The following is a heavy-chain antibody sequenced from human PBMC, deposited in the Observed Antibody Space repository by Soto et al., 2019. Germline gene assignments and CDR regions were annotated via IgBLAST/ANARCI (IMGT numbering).Heavy chain of an antibody. CDR1: GFTFSSYG. J-gene: IGHJ4*02. V-gene: IGHV3-30*18. CDR2: ISYDGSNK. D-gene: IGHD2-15*01. Sequence: GGSLRLSCAASGFTFSSYGMHWVRQAPGKGLEWVAVISYDGSNKYYADSVKGRFTISRDNSKNTLYLQMNSLRAEDTAVYYCAKDRHIVVVVAATNYYFDYWGQGTLVTVSS. CDR3: AKDRHIVVVVAATNYYFDY.